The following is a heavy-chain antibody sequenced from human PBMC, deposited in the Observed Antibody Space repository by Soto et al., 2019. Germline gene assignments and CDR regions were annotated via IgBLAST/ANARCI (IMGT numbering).Heavy chain of an antibody. Sequence: QVQLQESGPGLVKPSETLSLTCTVSGGSVSSGSYYWSWIRQPPGKGLEWIGYIYYSGSTNYNPSLKSRVTISVDTSKNQFSLQLSSVTAADTAVYYCARGPYCSSTSCYPGWFDPWGQGTLVTVSS. V-gene: IGHV4-61*01. CDR1: GGSVSSGSYY. CDR2: IYYSGST. D-gene: IGHD2-2*01. CDR3: ARGPYCSSTSCYPGWFDP. J-gene: IGHJ5*02.